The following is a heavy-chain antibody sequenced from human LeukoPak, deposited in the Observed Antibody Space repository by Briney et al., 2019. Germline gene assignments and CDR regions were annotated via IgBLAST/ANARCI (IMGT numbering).Heavy chain of an antibody. CDR3: ARGSGYYYVNY. V-gene: IGHV3-48*03. CDR1: GFTFSSYG. Sequence: QPGGSLRLSCAASGFTFSSYGMNWVRQAPGKGLEWVSYISSSGSTIYYADSVKGRFTISRDNAKNSLYLQMNSLRAEDTAVYYRARGSGYYYVNYWGQGTLVTVSS. CDR2: ISSSGSTI. J-gene: IGHJ4*02. D-gene: IGHD3-22*01.